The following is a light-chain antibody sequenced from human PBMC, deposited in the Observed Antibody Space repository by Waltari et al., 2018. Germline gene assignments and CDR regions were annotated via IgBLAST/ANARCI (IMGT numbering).Light chain of an antibody. CDR3: QQYYTTPWT. CDR2: WAS. Sequence: DIVMTQSPDSLAVSLGERATINCMSSQSVFFSSNNKNYLAWYQQQPGQPPKVLIYWASTRESGVPDRFSGSGSGTDFSLTISSLQAEDVAVYYCQQYYTTPWTFGQGTKVEIK. J-gene: IGKJ1*01. CDR1: QSVFFSSNNKNY. V-gene: IGKV4-1*01.